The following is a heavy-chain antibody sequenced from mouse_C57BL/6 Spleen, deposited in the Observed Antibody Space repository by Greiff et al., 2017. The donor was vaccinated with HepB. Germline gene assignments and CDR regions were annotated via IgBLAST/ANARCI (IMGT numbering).Heavy chain of an antibody. V-gene: IGHV1-19*01. J-gene: IGHJ2*01. CDR1: GYTFTDYY. CDR3: GSSYGFDY. CDR2: INPYNGGT. D-gene: IGHD1-1*01. Sequence: EVKLVESGPVLVKPGASVKMSCKASGYTFTDYYMNWVKQSHGKSLEWIGVINPYNGGTSYNQKFKGKATLTVDKSSSTAYMELNSLTSEDSAVYYCGSSYGFDYWGQGTTLTVSS.